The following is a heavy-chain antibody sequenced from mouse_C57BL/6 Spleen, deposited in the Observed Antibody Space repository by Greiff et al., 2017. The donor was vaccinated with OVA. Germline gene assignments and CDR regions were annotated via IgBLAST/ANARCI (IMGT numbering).Heavy chain of an antibody. CDR2: ISSGSSTI. J-gene: IGHJ2*01. CDR3: EGMEYYFDY. Sequence: EVKLVESGGGLVKPGGSLKLSCAASGFTFSDYGMHWVRQAPEKGLEWVAYISSGSSTIYYADTVKGRFTISRDNAKNTLFLQMTSLRSENTAMYYCEGMEYYFDYWGQGTTLTVSS. CDR1: GFTFSDYG. V-gene: IGHV5-17*01.